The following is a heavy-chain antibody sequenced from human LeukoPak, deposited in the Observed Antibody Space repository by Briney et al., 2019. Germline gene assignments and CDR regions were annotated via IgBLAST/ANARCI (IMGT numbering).Heavy chain of an antibody. CDR2: IYYSGST. J-gene: IGHJ6*03. CDR3: ASALYYFYMDV. Sequence: PSQTLSLTCTVSGGSVSSGGYYWSWVRQHPGKGLEWIGYIYYSGSTYYNPSLKSRVTISLDTPKNHFSLTLSSVTAADTAVYYCASALYYFYMDVWGKGTTVTVSS. CDR1: GGSVSSGGYY. V-gene: IGHV4-31*03.